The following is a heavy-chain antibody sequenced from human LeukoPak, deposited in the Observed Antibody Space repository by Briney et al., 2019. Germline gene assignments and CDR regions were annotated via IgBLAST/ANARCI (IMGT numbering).Heavy chain of an antibody. V-gene: IGHV1-69*05. CDR2: IIPIFGTA. J-gene: IGHJ5*02. Sequence: SVKVSCKASGGTFSSYAISWVRQAPGQGLEWMGGIIPIFGTANYAQKFQGRVTITTDESTSTAYMELSSLRSEDTAVYYCAGGVGGGVAAAGTGKWFDPWGQGNLV. D-gene: IGHD6-13*01. CDR1: GGTFSSYA. CDR3: AGGVGGGVAAAGTGKWFDP.